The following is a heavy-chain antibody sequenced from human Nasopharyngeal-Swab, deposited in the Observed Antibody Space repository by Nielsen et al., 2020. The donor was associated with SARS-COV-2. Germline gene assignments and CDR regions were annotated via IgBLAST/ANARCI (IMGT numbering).Heavy chain of an antibody. D-gene: IGHD3-22*01. Sequence: WVRQAPGQGLEWVGGLIPVFGTTHYSQKFQDRLRVTADASTDTAYMELSSLRSDDTAVCYCARAITYYYAGSGSPSYGLDVWGQGTTVTVSS. J-gene: IGHJ6*02. CDR2: LIPVFGTT. CDR3: ARAITYYYAGSGSPSYGLDV. V-gene: IGHV1-69*01.